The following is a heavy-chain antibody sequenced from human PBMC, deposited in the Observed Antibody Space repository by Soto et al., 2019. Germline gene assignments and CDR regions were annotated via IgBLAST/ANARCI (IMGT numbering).Heavy chain of an antibody. V-gene: IGHV5-51*01. Sequence: GESLKISCKGSGYSFTIYWIGWVRQMPGKGLEWMGIIYPGDSDTRYSPSFQGQVTISADKSISTAYLQWSSLKASDTAMYYCXRHFSARELPNYYGMDVWGQGTTVTVSS. J-gene: IGHJ6*02. CDR3: XRHFSARELPNYYGMDV. D-gene: IGHD1-7*01. CDR2: IYPGDSDT. CDR1: GYSFTIYW.